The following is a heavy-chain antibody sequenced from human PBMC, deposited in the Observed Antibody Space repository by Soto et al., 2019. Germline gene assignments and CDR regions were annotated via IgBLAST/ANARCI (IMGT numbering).Heavy chain of an antibody. CDR3: AKDNLVGATSGYYFDY. D-gene: IGHD1-26*01. CDR1: GFTFSSYG. V-gene: IGHV3-30*18. J-gene: IGHJ4*02. CDR2: ISYDGSNK. Sequence: GGSLRLSCAASGFTFSSYGMHWVRQAPGKGLEWVAVISYDGSNKYYADSVKGRFTISRDNSKNTLYLQMNSLRAEDTAVYYCAKDNLVGATSGYYFDYWGQGTLVTVSS.